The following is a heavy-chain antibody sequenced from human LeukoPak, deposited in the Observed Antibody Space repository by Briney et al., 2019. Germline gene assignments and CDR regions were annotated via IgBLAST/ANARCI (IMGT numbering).Heavy chain of an antibody. J-gene: IGHJ4*02. D-gene: IGHD6-6*01. CDR2: INHSGST. CDR3: ARAEYSSSHFDY. CDR1: GGSFSGYY. V-gene: IGHV4-34*01. Sequence: SETLSLTCAVYGGSFSGYYWSWIRQPPGKGLEWIGEINHSGSTNYNPSLKSRVTISVDTSKNQFSLTLSSVTAADTAVYYCARAEYSSSHFDYWGQGTLVTVSS.